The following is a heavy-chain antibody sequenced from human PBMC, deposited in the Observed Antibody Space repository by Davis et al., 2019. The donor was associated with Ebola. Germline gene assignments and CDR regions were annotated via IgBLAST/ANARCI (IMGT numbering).Heavy chain of an antibody. D-gene: IGHD6-13*01. CDR1: GGSFSGYY. Sequence: PSETLSLTCAVYGGSFSGYYWSWIRQPPGKGLEWIGEINHSGSTNYNPSLKSRVTISVDTSKNQFYLHLNSATPEDTAVYYCARLVGNSWLDYWGQGTLVTVSS. CDR2: INHSGST. J-gene: IGHJ4*02. V-gene: IGHV4-34*01. CDR3: ARLVGNSWLDY.